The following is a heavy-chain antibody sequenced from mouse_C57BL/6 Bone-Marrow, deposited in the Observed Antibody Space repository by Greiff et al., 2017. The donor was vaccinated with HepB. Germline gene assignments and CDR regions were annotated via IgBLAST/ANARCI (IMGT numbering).Heavy chain of an antibody. Sequence: VKLQQPGAELVKPGASVKLSCKASGYTFTSYWMHWVKQRPGRGLEWIGRIDPNSGGTKYNEKFKSKATLTVDKPSSTAYMQLSSLTSEDSAVYYCARQGAVVATPYWYFDVWGTGTTVTVSS. D-gene: IGHD1-1*01. V-gene: IGHV1-72*01. J-gene: IGHJ1*03. CDR2: IDPNSGGT. CDR3: ARQGAVVATPYWYFDV. CDR1: GYTFTSYW.